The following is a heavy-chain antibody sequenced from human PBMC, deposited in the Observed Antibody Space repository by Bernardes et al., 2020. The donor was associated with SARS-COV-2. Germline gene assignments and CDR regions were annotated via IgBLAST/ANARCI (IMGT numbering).Heavy chain of an antibody. CDR1: GFTFSNFD. V-gene: IGHV3-21*01. CDR3: ASGSNYLTVDNGLGV. Sequence: GSLRLSCVASGFTFSNFDMTWVRQAPGKGLEWVSSISSNRKYLYYEDSVKGRFTISRDNARNALYLQMTSLRVDDSAVYYCASGSNYLTVDNGLGVWGQGTTVTVSS. J-gene: IGHJ6*02. CDR2: ISSNRKYL. D-gene: IGHD1-26*01.